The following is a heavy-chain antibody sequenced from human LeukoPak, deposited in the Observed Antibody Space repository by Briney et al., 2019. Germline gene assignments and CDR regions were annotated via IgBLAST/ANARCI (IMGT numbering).Heavy chain of an antibody. V-gene: IGHV3-20*01. Sequence: SGGSVRLSCVASGFTFDDYGMSWVRQAPGKGLEWVSGINWNGGSTGYADSVKGRFTISRDNAKNSLYLQMNSLRAEDTALYHCARGVGATLDYWGQGTLVTVSS. D-gene: IGHD1-26*01. J-gene: IGHJ4*02. CDR3: ARGVGATLDY. CDR1: GFTFDDYG. CDR2: INWNGGST.